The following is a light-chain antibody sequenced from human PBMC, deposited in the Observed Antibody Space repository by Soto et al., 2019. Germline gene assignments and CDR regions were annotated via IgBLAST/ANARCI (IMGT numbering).Light chain of an antibody. CDR2: GAS. J-gene: IGKJ4*01. CDR1: QSVSSSY. V-gene: IGKV3-20*01. Sequence: EIVLTQTPGTLSLSPGERATLSCRASQSVSSSYLAWFQKKPGQAPRLLIYGASSRATGIPDRFSGSGSGTDFTLTISRLEPEDFVVYYCQQYGSSPLTFGGGTKV. CDR3: QQYGSSPLT.